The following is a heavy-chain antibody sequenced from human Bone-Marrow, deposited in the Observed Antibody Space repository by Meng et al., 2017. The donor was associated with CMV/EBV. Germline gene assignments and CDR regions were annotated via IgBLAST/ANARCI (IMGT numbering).Heavy chain of an antibody. D-gene: IGHD3-22*01. J-gene: IGHJ4*02. CDR1: GGSVSSSSYY. CDR3: ARVALNYYDSSGPFDY. Sequence: GSLRLSCNVSGGSVSSSSYYWSWVRQPPGKGLEWIAYIYYSGSTNYNPSLKSRVTISVDTSKNQFSLKLSSVTAADTAVYYCARVALNYYDSSGPFDYWGQGTLVTVSS. V-gene: IGHV4-61*01. CDR2: IYYSGST.